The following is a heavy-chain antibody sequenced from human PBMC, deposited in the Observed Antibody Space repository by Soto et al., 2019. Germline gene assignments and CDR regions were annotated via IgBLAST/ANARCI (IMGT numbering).Heavy chain of an antibody. D-gene: IGHD3-22*01. V-gene: IGHV4-39*01. CDR3: ARDYDSSGDY. Sequence: QLQLQESGPGLVKPSETLSLTCTVSGGSISSSSYYWGWIRQPPGKGMEWIGSIYYSGSTYYNPSLKSRVTISVDTSKNQFSLKLSSVTDADTAVYYCARDYDSSGDYWGQGTLVTVSP. CDR2: IYYSGST. J-gene: IGHJ4*02. CDR1: GGSISSSSYY.